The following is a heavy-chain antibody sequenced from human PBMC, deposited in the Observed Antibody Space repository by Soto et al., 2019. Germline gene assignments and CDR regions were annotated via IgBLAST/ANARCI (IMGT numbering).Heavy chain of an antibody. J-gene: IGHJ4*02. CDR1: GYSCSDYD. V-gene: IGHV1-8*01. CDR2: MNPNTGNT. D-gene: IGHD5-12*01. CDR3: ARGKLATRTDG. Sequence: ASVKVSCKASGYSCSDYDINWVRPAPGLVLEWMGWMNPNTGNTRYAQKFQGRFTMTRDTSISTVYMELGSLTSEDTAVYYCARGKLATRTDGWGQGTPFT.